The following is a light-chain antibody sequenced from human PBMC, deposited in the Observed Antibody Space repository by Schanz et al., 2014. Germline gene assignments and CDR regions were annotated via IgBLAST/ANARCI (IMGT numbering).Light chain of an antibody. J-gene: IGKJ4*01. Sequence: DIQMTQSPSTLSASVGDRVTITCRASQSISSNLAWYQQKPGKAPKLLIYAASSLQSGVPSRFSGSGSGTDFTLTISSLQPEDFATYYCQQLNSPRTFGGGTKVEIK. CDR2: AAS. V-gene: IGKV1-5*01. CDR3: QQLNSPRT. CDR1: QSISSN.